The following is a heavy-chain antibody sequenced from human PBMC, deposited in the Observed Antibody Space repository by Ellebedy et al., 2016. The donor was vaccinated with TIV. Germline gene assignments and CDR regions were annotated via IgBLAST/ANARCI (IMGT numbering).Heavy chain of an antibody. D-gene: IGHD2-15*01. Sequence: ASVKVSCKASGYTFTGYYMHWVRQAPGQGLEWMGWINPNSGGTNYAQKFQGWVTMTRDTSISTAYMELSSLRSEDTAVYYCATRSRSVSYYYYGMDVWGQGTTVTVSS. CDR1: GYTFTGYY. CDR2: INPNSGGT. CDR3: ATRSRSVSYYYYGMDV. J-gene: IGHJ6*02. V-gene: IGHV1-2*04.